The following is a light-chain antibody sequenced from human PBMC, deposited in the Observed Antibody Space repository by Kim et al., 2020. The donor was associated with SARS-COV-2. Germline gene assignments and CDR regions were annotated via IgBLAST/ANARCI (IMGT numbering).Light chain of an antibody. CDR1: QSLVHRDGNTY. J-gene: IGKJ2*01. CDR2: LAS. Sequence: DIVMTQSPLSLPVTPGEPASISCRSGQSLVHRDGNTYLEWYLQKPGQSPQLLISLASNRASGVPDRFSGSGSGTDFTLKISRVEAEDVGIYLCTQVEQTPYTFGQGTKLEI. V-gene: IGKV2-28*01. CDR3: TQVEQTPYT.